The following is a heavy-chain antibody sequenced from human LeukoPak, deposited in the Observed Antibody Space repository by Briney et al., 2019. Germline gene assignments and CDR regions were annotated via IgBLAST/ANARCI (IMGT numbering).Heavy chain of an antibody. CDR3: ARVGGGTYYYGSGQNWFDP. D-gene: IGHD3-10*01. J-gene: IGHJ5*02. CDR2: IRSKAYGGTT. Sequence: GGSLRLSGTASGFTFDDYAMSWFRQAPGKGLEWVGFIRSKAYGGTTEYAASVKGRFTISKDDSKSIAYLQMNSLKTEDTAVYYCARVGGGTYYYGSGQNWFDPWGQGTLVTVSS. CDR1: GFTFDDYA. V-gene: IGHV3-49*03.